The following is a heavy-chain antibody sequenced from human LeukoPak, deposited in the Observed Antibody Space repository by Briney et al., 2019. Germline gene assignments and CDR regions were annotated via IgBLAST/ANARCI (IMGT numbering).Heavy chain of an antibody. J-gene: IGHJ6*02. Sequence: GGSLRLSCAVSGFTFSSYDMNWVRQAPGKGLEWVSVIYSGGTTYYADSVKGRFTISRDNAKNSLYLQMNSLRAEDTAVYYCARAYLAIAVPALYGMDVWGQGTTVTVSS. D-gene: IGHD2-2*01. CDR3: ARAYLAIAVPALYGMDV. V-gene: IGHV3-69-1*02. CDR1: GFTFSSYD. CDR2: IYSGGTT.